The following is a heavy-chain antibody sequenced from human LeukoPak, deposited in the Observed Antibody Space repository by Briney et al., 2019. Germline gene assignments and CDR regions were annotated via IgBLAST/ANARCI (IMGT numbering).Heavy chain of an antibody. CDR3: ARVEFESGSYEY. Sequence: PGGSLRLSCAASGFTFSSYSMYWVRQAPGKGLEWVSYISSISSTIYYADSVKGRFTISRDNAKNSLYLQMNSLRAEDTAVYYCARVEFESGSYEYWGQGTLVTVSS. J-gene: IGHJ4*02. V-gene: IGHV3-48*04. CDR2: ISSISSTI. D-gene: IGHD1-26*01. CDR1: GFTFSSYS.